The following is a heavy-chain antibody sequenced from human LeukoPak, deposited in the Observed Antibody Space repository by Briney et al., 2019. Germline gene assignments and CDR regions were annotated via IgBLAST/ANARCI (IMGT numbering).Heavy chain of an antibody. CDR1: GYTFTSYY. Sequence: GASVKVSCKASGYTFTSYYMHWVRQAPGQGLEWMGIINPSGGSTSYAQKFQGRVTMTRDMSTSTVYMELSSLRSEDTAVYYCARGQLRYFDWLVTDYYYMDVWGKGTTVTISS. J-gene: IGHJ6*03. V-gene: IGHV1-46*01. CDR3: ARGQLRYFDWLVTDYYYMDV. CDR2: INPSGGST. D-gene: IGHD3-9*01.